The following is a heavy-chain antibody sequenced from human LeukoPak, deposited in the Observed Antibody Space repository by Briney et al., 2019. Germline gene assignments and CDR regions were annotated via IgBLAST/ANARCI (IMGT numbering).Heavy chain of an antibody. CDR1: GGTFSSYA. V-gene: IGHV1-69*13. CDR3: ARAVVAAAMDSIYFDY. Sequence: ASVKVSCKASGGTFSSYAISWVRQAPGQGREWMGGIIPIFGTANYAQKFQGTVTITADESTSTVYMELSSLRSEDTAVYYCARAVVAAAMDSIYFDYWGQGTLVTVSS. D-gene: IGHD2-2*01. J-gene: IGHJ4*02. CDR2: IIPIFGTA.